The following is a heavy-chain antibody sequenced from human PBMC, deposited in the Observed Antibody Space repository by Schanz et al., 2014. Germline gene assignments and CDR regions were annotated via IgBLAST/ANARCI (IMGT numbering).Heavy chain of an antibody. D-gene: IGHD1-26*01. J-gene: IGHJ4*02. Sequence: QVQLVESGGGLVKPGGSLSLSFSYPFFTLHSSYMNWIRQAPGKGLEWVSYISGSDNYINYADSVKGRFTISRDNAKNALLLLMSSLRAEDSAVYYCARGARQYSGSYSPSDYWGQGTLVTVSS. CDR1: FFTLHSSY. CDR2: ISGSDNYI. V-gene: IGHV3-11*06. CDR3: ARGARQYSGSYSPSDY.